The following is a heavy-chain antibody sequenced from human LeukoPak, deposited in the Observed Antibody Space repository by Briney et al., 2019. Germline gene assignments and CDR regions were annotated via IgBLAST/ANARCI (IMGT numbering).Heavy chain of an antibody. J-gene: IGHJ5*02. V-gene: IGHV1-46*01. Sequence: ASVKVSCKASGYTFTSYYMHWVRQAPGQGLEWMGIINPSGGSTSYAQKFQGRVTMTRDMSTSTVYMELSSLRSEDTAVYYCARAQGGAKDYDFWSGYYTGTEWFDPWGQGTLVTVSS. CDR3: ARAQGGAKDYDFWSGYYTGTEWFDP. D-gene: IGHD3-3*01. CDR2: INPSGGST. CDR1: GYTFTSYY.